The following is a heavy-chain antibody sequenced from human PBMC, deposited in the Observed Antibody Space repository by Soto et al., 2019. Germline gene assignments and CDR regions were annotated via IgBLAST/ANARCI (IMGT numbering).Heavy chain of an antibody. V-gene: IGHV3-23*01. J-gene: IGHJ5*02. Sequence: GGSLRLSCAASGFTFSSYAMSWVRQAPGKGLEWVSAISGSGGSTYYADSVKGRFTISRDNSKNTLYLQMNSLRAEDRAVYDCSKDRRLGHQTDFVFHPWGQRTLVTVSS. CDR3: SKDRRLGHQTDFVFHP. D-gene: IGHD2-21*01. CDR1: GFTFSSYA. CDR2: ISGSGGST.